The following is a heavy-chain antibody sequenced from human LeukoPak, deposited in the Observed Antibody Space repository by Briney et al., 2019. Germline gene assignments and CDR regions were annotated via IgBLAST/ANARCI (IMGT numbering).Heavy chain of an antibody. D-gene: IGHD1-26*01. CDR3: ARVGGTNYYYYGMDV. Sequence: SETLSLTCTVSGGSISNYYWSWIRQPPGKGLEWIGYIYYSGSTNYNPTLKSRVTISVDTSKNQFSLKLSSVTAADTAVYYCARVGGTNYYYYGMDVWGQGTTVTVSS. V-gene: IGHV4-59*01. CDR1: GGSISNYY. CDR2: IYYSGST. J-gene: IGHJ6*02.